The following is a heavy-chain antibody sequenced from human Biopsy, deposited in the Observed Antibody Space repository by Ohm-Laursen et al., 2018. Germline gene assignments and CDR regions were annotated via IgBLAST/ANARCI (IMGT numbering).Heavy chain of an antibody. CDR3: ARATNSTDWPYYYFYGMDV. Sequence: GTLSLTCTVSGGSISSDYWSWVRQTPGKGLEWIGYIYYSGSTNYNPSLKSRVTISVDTSKNQFSLRLNSVTAADTAVYHCARATNSTDWPYYYFYGMDVWGQGTTVTVSS. D-gene: IGHD2/OR15-2a*01. CDR2: IYYSGST. J-gene: IGHJ6*02. CDR1: GGSISSDY. V-gene: IGHV4-59*01.